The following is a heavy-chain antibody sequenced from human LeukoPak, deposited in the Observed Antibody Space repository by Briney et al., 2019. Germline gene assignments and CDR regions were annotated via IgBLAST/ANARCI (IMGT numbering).Heavy chain of an antibody. CDR2: INHSGST. Sequence: SETLSLTCAVYGGSFSGYYWSWIRQPPGKGLEWIGEINHSGSTNYNPSLKSRVTISVDTSKNQFSLKLSSVTAADTAVYYCARGFYDFWSGNAFDIWGQGTMVTVSS. J-gene: IGHJ3*02. CDR3: ARGFYDFWSGNAFDI. CDR1: GGSFSGYY. D-gene: IGHD3-3*01. V-gene: IGHV4-34*01.